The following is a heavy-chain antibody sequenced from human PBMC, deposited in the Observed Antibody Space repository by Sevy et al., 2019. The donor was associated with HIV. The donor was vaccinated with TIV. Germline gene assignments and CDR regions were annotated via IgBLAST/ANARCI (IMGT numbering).Heavy chain of an antibody. CDR1: GDSISGYY. CDR3: ANGISARLDY. CDR2: IYYSGIT. J-gene: IGHJ4*02. D-gene: IGHD6-6*01. Sequence: SDILSLTCTVSGDSISGYYWSWIRQPPGKGLEWIGYIYYSGITNYNPSLKSRVTISADTSKNQISLNLSSVTAADTAVYYCANGISARLDYWGQGTLVTVSS. V-gene: IGHV4-59*01.